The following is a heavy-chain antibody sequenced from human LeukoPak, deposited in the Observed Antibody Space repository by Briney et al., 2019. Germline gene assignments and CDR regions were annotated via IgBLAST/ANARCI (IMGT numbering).Heavy chain of an antibody. V-gene: IGHV1-18*04. CDR3: YGYCSSTSCSSWFDT. J-gene: IGHJ5*02. CDR1: GYTFTSYG. Sequence: GASGRVSCKASGYTFTSYGISWGQQAPGQGLEGMGWISAFNGKTNYEQKLPGRVPMTTDTSTSTAYMELRSPRSDDAAVYYCYGYCSSTSCSSWFDTWGQGTLVTVSS. D-gene: IGHD2-2*03. CDR2: ISAFNGKT.